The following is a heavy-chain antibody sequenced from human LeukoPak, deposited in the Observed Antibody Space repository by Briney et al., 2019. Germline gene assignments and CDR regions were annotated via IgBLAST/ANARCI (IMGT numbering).Heavy chain of an antibody. D-gene: IGHD6-13*01. J-gene: IGHJ4*02. Sequence: SGGSLRLSCAASGFTFSSYSMNWVRQAPGKGLEWVSSISSSSSYIYYADSVKGRFTISRDNAKNSLYLQMNSLRAEDTAVYYCARDETPAVIAAAGVDYWGQGTLVTVSS. CDR3: ARDETPAVIAAAGVDY. CDR1: GFTFSSYS. CDR2: ISSSSSYI. V-gene: IGHV3-21*01.